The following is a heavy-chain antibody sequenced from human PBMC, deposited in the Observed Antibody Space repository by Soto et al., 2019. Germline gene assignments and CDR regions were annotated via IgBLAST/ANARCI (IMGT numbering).Heavy chain of an antibody. CDR1: GGTFSDFT. CDR2: IIPIFDTA. D-gene: IGHD3-3*01. V-gene: IGHV1-69*05. J-gene: IGHJ6*02. Sequence: SVKVSCKASGGTFSDFTINWVRQAPGQRLEWMGGIIPIFDTANYAHKLQVRVTMPTDTPPGPAYMEGRGVISDDRAVYYWASFSFTFFGVVLSANYYSSVMDFGAQGPTVTV. CDR3: ASFSFTFFGVVLSANYYSSVMDF.